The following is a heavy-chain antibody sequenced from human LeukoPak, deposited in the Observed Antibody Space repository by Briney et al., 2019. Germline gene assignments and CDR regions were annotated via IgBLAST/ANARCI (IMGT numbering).Heavy chain of an antibody. CDR2: ISGSGGST. CDR3: AKDAGRNTVTTYVAY. J-gene: IGHJ4*02. D-gene: IGHD4-17*01. Sequence: PGGSLRLACAASGFTFDDYAMHWVRQAPGKGLEWVSGISGSGGSTYYADSVKGRFTISRDNSKNTLYLQMNSLRAEDTAVYYCAKDAGRNTVTTYVAYWGQGTLVTVSS. V-gene: IGHV3-23*01. CDR1: GFTFDDYA.